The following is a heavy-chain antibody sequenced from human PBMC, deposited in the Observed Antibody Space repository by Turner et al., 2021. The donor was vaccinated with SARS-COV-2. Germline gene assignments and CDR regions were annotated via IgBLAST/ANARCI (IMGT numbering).Heavy chain of an antibody. V-gene: IGHV3-23*01. CDR2: ISGSGGST. J-gene: IGHJ6*02. Sequence: VQLLESGGGLVQPGGSLSLSCAASGFTFSSYAMSWVRQAPGKGLEWVLAISGSGGSTYYADSVKGRFTISRDNSKNTLYLQMNSLRAEDTAVYYCAKGMGGEQPPSYYYYYGMDVWGQGTTVTVSS. D-gene: IGHD1-26*01. CDR3: AKGMGGEQPPSYYYYYGMDV. CDR1: GFTFSSYA.